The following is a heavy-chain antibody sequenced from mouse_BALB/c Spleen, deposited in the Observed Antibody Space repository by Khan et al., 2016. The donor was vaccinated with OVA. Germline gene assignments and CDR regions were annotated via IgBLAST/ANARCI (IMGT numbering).Heavy chain of an antibody. CDR2: INPSNGYT. D-gene: IGHD2-14*01. CDR3: VRDGAYHRNDGWFAY. Sequence: QVQLKQSGAELARPGASVKMSCKASGYTFTSYTIHWIKKRPGQGLEWIGYINPSNGYTNYNQKFKDKATLTTDKSSTTAYLQLNSLISDDSAVYNCVRDGAYHRNDGWFAYWGQGTLVTVSA. V-gene: IGHV1-4*01. CDR1: GYTFTSYT. J-gene: IGHJ3*01.